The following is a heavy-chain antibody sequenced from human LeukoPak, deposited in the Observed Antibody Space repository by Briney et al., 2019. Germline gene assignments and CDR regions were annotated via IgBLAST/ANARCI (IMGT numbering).Heavy chain of an antibody. J-gene: IGHJ4*02. D-gene: IGHD5-12*01. Sequence: PGGSLRLSCTASGFTFSSYDMYWVRQATGKGLEWVSAIGTAGDTYYPGSVKGRFTISRDNSKNTLYLQMNSLRAEDTAVYYCARMRYNVDMRYFDYWGQGTLVTVSS. CDR3: ARMRYNVDMRYFDY. CDR1: GFTFSSYD. CDR2: IGTAGDT. V-gene: IGHV3-13*01.